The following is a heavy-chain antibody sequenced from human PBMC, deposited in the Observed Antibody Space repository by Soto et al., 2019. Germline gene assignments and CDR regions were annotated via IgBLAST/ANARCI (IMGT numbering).Heavy chain of an antibody. CDR1: GGSISSGGYY. CDR3: ARDYGDYHYFDY. V-gene: IGHV4-31*03. D-gene: IGHD4-17*01. Sequence: SETLSLTCTVSGGSISSGGYYWSWIRQHPGKGLEWIGYIYYSGSTYYNPSLKSRVTISVDTSKNQFSLKLSSVTAADTAVYYCARDYGDYHYFDYWGQGTLVTVSS. J-gene: IGHJ4*02. CDR2: IYYSGST.